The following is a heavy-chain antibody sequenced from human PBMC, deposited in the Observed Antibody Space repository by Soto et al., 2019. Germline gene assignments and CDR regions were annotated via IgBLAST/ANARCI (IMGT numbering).Heavy chain of an antibody. D-gene: IGHD2-8*02. J-gene: IGHJ4*02. CDR1: GGSFSGYW. V-gene: IGHV4-34*01. CDR3: ARDKITGLFDY. Sequence: PSETLSLTCAGYGGSFSGYWWTWIRQPPGTGLEWIGEINHSGSTNYNPSLKSRVTISVDTSKNQFSLKLTSVTAADTAVYYCARDKITGLFDYWGQGTLVTVS. CDR2: INHSGST.